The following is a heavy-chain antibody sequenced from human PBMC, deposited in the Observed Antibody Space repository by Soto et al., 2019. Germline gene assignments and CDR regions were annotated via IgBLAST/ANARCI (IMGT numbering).Heavy chain of an antibody. CDR1: GYTLTDLS. CDR2: FDPEDGET. D-gene: IGHD5-12*01. Sequence: ASVKVSCKVSGYTLTDLSMHWVRQAPGKGLEWMGGFDPEDGETIYAQKFQGRVTMTEDTSTDTAYMELSSLRSEDTAVYYCATFKPLIEMATIKDAFDIWGKGTMVTVSS. J-gene: IGHJ3*02. CDR3: ATFKPLIEMATIKDAFDI. V-gene: IGHV1-24*01.